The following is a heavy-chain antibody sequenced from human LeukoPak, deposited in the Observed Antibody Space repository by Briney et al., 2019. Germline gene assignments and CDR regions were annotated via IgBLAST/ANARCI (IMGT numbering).Heavy chain of an antibody. D-gene: IGHD3-16*01. V-gene: IGHV1-8*01. CDR2: MNPNSSNT. Sequence: ASVKVSCKASGYTFTGYDINWVRQATGQGLEWMGWMNPNSSNTGYAQKFQGRVTMNRNTSISTAYMELSSLRSEDTAVYYCARSVGRVGGDYWGQGTLVTVSS. CDR3: ARSVGRVGGDY. J-gene: IGHJ4*02. CDR1: GYTFTGYD.